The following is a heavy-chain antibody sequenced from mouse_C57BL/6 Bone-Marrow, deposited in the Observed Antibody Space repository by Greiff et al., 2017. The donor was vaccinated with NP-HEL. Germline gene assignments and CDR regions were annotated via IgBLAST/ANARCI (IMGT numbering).Heavy chain of an antibody. V-gene: IGHV5-6*01. D-gene: IGHD4-1*01. CDR1: GFTFSSYG. J-gene: IGHJ3*01. Sequence: EVMLVESGGDLVKPGGSLKLSCAASGFTFSSYGMSWVRQTPDKRLEWVATISSGGSYTYYPDSVKGRFTISRDNAKNTLYLQMSSLKSEDTAMYYCARSWDWGQGTLVTVSA. CDR2: ISSGGSYT. CDR3: ARSWD.